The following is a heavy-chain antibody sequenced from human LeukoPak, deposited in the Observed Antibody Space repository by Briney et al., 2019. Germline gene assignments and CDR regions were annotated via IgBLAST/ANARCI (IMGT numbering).Heavy chain of an antibody. CDR1: GGSISRGGYY. D-gene: IGHD3-16*02. Sequence: SETLSLTCTVSGGSISRGGYYWSWIRQPPGKGLEWIGYIYYDGSTEFNPPLKSRVTMSVDTSKNQFSLKLSSVTAADTAVYYCARGRYYDYVWGSYRLGFDYWGQGTLVTVSS. CDR2: IYYDGST. CDR3: ARGRYYDYVWGSYRLGFDY. J-gene: IGHJ4*02. V-gene: IGHV4-30-2*01.